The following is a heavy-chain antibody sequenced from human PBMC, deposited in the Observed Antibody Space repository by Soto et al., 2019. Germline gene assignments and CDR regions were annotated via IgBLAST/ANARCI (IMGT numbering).Heavy chain of an antibody. J-gene: IGHJ3*02. CDR2: IYFDGITT. D-gene: IGHD6-19*01. CDR3: AKDGGASGWLAGAFDM. CDR1: GFTFNTHW. V-gene: IGHV3-74*01. Sequence: GGSLRLSCTASGFTFNTHWMHWVRQAPGKGLVWVSRIYFDGITTNYADSVKGRLTVSRDNAKNTVYLHVQMNGLRVEDTAVYYCAKDGGASGWLAGAFDMWGQGTMVTVSS.